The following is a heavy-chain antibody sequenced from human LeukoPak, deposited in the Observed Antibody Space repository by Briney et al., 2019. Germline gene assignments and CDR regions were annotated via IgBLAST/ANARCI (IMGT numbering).Heavy chain of an antibody. Sequence: GGSPRLSCSASGFSFNDYSMNWVRQAPGKGLEYVSGISHNGDSTHYADSVKGRFTISRDNSKNTLYLQMSSLRPEDTAVYYCVTNYGDYGGGAFDVWGQGTMVIVSS. D-gene: IGHD4-17*01. V-gene: IGHV3-64D*06. CDR3: VTNYGDYGGGAFDV. J-gene: IGHJ3*01. CDR2: ISHNGDST. CDR1: GFSFNDYS.